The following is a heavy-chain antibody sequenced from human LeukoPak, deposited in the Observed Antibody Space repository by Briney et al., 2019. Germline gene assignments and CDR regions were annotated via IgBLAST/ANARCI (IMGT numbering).Heavy chain of an antibody. CDR2: IYSGGST. Sequence: GGSLRLSCAASGFTVSSNYMSWVRQAPGKGLEWVSDIYSGGSTYYADSVKGRFTISRDNSKNTLYLQMNSLRAEDTAVYYCXRVQXXXTXXFDYWGQGTLVTVSS. J-gene: IGHJ4*02. D-gene: IGHD3-16*01. CDR3: XRVQXXXTXXFDY. V-gene: IGHV3-53*01. CDR1: GFTVSSNY.